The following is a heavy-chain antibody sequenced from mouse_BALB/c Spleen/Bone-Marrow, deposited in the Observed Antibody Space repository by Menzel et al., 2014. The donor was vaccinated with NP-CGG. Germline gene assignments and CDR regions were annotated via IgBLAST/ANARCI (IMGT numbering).Heavy chain of an antibody. J-gene: IGHJ4*01. CDR2: INPYNGGI. D-gene: IGHD2-2*01. CDR3: ARSGYGRYAMDY. CDR1: SYSFTGYT. Sequence: EVQLQQSGPELVKPGASMKISCKASSYSFTGYTMNWVKQSHGKNLEWSGLINPYNGGIRYNQKFKGKATLTVDKSSSTAYMELLSLTSEDSAVYYCARSGYGRYAMDYWGQGTSVTVSS. V-gene: IGHV1-18*01.